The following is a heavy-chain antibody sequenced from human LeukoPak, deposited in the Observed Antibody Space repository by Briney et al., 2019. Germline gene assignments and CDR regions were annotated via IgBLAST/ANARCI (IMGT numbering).Heavy chain of an antibody. CDR2: IYPGDPDT. CDR1: GYSFSSFW. D-gene: IGHD5-24*01. V-gene: IGHV5-51*01. Sequence: GESLKISCKGSGYSFSSFWIGWVRQMPGKGLDWMGIIYPGDPDTRYSPSFQGQVTISADKSISTAYVQWSILKASDTAMYYCARRDGYDSTTFDYWGQGTLVTVSS. J-gene: IGHJ4*02. CDR3: ARRDGYDSTTFDY.